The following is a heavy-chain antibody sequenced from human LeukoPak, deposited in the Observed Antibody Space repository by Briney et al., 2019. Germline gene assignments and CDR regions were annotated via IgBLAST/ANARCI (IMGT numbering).Heavy chain of an antibody. CDR1: GFTFSSYA. Sequence: GGSLRLSCAASGFTFSSYAMNWVRQAPGKGLEWVALISYDGYNKYYADSVKGRFTISRDNFKNTLFLQMNSLRAEDTAVYYCAKATKPNRRVPDAFDIWGQGTMVTVSS. J-gene: IGHJ3*02. CDR3: AKATKPNRRVPDAFDI. CDR2: ISYDGYNK. D-gene: IGHD1-14*01. V-gene: IGHV3-30*04.